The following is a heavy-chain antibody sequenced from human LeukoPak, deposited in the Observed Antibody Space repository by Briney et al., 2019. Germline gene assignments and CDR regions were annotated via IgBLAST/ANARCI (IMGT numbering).Heavy chain of an antibody. Sequence: SETLSLTCAVYGGSFSGYYWSWIRQPPGKGLEWIGEINYSGSTNYNPSLKSRVTISVDTSKNQFSLKLSSVTAADTAVYYCARPYSSSWPTNNWFDPWGQGTLVTVSS. J-gene: IGHJ5*02. V-gene: IGHV4-34*01. CDR2: INYSGST. CDR1: GGSFSGYY. D-gene: IGHD6-13*01. CDR3: ARPYSSSWPTNNWFDP.